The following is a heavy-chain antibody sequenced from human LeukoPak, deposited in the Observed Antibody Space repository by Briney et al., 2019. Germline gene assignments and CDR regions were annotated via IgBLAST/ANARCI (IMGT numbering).Heavy chain of an antibody. CDR1: GYTLTELS. CDR3: ATVKWELLSSHYFDY. Sequence: ASVKVSCKVSGYTLTELSMHWVRQAPGKGLEWMGGFDPEDGETIYAQKFQGRVTMTEDTSTDTAYMELSSLRSEDTAVYYCATVKWELLSSHYFDYWGQGTLVTVSS. V-gene: IGHV1-24*01. CDR2: FDPEDGET. J-gene: IGHJ4*02. D-gene: IGHD1-26*01.